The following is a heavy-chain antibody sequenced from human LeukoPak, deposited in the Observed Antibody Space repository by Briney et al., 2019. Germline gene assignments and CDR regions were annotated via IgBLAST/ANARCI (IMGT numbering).Heavy chain of an antibody. J-gene: IGHJ3*02. CDR1: GGSISSYY. V-gene: IGHV4-59*01. CDR3: ARETEMATIKDAFDI. CDR2: IYYSGST. Sequence: PSETLSLTCTVSGGSISSYYWSWIRQPPGKGLEWIGYIYYSGSTNYNPPLKSRVTISVDTSKNQFSLKLSSVTAADTAVYYCARETEMATIKDAFDIWGQGTMVTVSS. D-gene: IGHD5-24*01.